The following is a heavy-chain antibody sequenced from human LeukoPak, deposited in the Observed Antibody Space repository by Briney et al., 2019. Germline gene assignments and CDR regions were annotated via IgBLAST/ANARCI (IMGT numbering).Heavy chain of an antibody. D-gene: IGHD6-13*01. V-gene: IGHV3-74*01. CDR1: GFTFSTYW. CDR3: AKGTTSSSWSSSDY. Sequence: GGSLRLSCAASGFTFSTYWMYWVRQAPGKGLVWVSRINSDESSTSYADSVKGRFTISRNNAKNTLYLQMNSLRVEDTAVYYCAKGTTSSSWSSSDYWGQGTLVTDSS. CDR2: INSDESST. J-gene: IGHJ4*02.